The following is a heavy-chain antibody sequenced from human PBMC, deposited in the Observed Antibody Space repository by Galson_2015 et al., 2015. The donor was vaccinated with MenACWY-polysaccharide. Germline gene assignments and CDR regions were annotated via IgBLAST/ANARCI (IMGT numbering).Heavy chain of an antibody. CDR3: ARSRWAYCDNGACYFVY. Sequence: SLRLSCAGSGFSFHDYALTWLRQVPGKGLEWVSSISWNSVNLDYADSVRGRFTVSRDNARNALYLQMTSLREEDTALYFCARSRWAYCDNGACYFVYWGQGTLVTDSS. CDR1: GFSFHDYA. CDR2: ISWNSVNL. J-gene: IGHJ4*02. V-gene: IGHV3-9*01. D-gene: IGHD2/OR15-2a*01.